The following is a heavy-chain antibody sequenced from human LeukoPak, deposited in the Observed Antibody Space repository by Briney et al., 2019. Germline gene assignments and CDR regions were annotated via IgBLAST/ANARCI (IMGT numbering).Heavy chain of an antibody. CDR1: GCTFSSYR. Sequence: GGSLRLSCAASGCTFSSYRMNWVRQAPGKGLEWVSYISSRSSTIYYADSVKGRFTISRDNAKNSLYLQMTRLRDEHTAVYYCARDGWFRELLYPSVEFYYWGQGTLVTVSS. D-gene: IGHD3-10*01. V-gene: IGHV3-48*02. CDR2: ISSRSSTI. J-gene: IGHJ4*02. CDR3: ARDGWFRELLYPSVEFYY.